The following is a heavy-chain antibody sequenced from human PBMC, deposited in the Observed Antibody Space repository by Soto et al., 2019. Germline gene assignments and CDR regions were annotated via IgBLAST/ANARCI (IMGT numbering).Heavy chain of an antibody. V-gene: IGHV5-51*01. D-gene: IGHD3-22*01. CDR2: IYPGDSDT. Sequence: PGESLKISCKGSGYSFTSYWIGWVRQMPGKGLEWMGIIYPGDSDTRYSPSFQGQVTISADKSISTAYLQWSSLKASDTAMYYCARQGEVVVEIGGNYYYYYVMDVWGQGTTVTVSS. CDR1: GYSFTSYW. J-gene: IGHJ6*02. CDR3: ARQGEVVVEIGGNYYYYYVMDV.